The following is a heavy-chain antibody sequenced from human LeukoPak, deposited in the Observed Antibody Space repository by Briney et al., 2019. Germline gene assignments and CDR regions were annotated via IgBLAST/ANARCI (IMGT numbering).Heavy chain of an antibody. J-gene: IGHJ4*02. D-gene: IGHD3-22*01. V-gene: IGHV3-30-3*01. CDR1: GFTFSDYA. CDR3: ARGGIVVVTAEFNY. Sequence: GGPLRLFCAASGFTFSDYAMHWVRQAPGKGLEWVAVISKDGSDKYYPGSVRGRFTISRDNSKNTLYLQMNSLRAEDTAVYYCARGGIVVVTAEFNYWGQGTLVTVSS. CDR2: ISKDGSDK.